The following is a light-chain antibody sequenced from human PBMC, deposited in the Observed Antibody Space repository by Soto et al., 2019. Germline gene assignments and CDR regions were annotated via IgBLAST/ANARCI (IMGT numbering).Light chain of an antibody. CDR2: EVS. Sequence: QSVLTQPASVSGSPGQSITISCTGITDDIRSYKLVSWYQQHPDKAPKLIISEVSNRPSGISNRFSGSKSGNTASLTISELQAEDEADYYCSSHSISTTLDYVFGTGTKVTVL. CDR1: TDDIRSYKL. J-gene: IGLJ1*01. V-gene: IGLV2-14*02. CDR3: SSHSISTTLDYV.